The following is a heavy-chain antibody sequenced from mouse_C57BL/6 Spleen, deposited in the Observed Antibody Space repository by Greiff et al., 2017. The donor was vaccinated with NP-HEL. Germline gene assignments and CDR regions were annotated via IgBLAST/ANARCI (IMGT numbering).Heavy chain of an antibody. D-gene: IGHD1-1*01. CDR1: GFTFSSYA. Sequence: EVQLVESGGGLVKPGGSLKLSCAASGFTFSSYAMSWVRQTPEKRLAWVATISDGGSYTYYPDNVKGRFTISRDNAKNNLYLQMSHLKSEDTAMYYCARDTGTAGYFDYWGQGTTLTVSS. V-gene: IGHV5-4*01. J-gene: IGHJ2*01. CDR2: ISDGGSYT. CDR3: ARDTGTAGYFDY.